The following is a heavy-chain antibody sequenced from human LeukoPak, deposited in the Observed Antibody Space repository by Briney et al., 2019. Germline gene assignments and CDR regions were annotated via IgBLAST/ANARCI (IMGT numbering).Heavy chain of an antibody. V-gene: IGHV3-23*01. CDR1: GFTFSSYA. J-gene: IGHJ4*02. Sequence: GGSLRLSCAASGFTFSSYAMSWVRQAPGKGLEWVSAISGSGGSTYYADSVKGRFTISRDNSKNSLYLQMNSLRTEDTALYYCAKEDDSSGYFDYWGQGTLVTVSS. CDR2: ISGSGGST. CDR3: AKEDDSSGYFDY. D-gene: IGHD3-22*01.